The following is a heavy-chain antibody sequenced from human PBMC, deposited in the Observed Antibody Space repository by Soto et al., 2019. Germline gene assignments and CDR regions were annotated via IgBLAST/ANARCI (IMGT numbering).Heavy chain of an antibody. Sequence: NPSETLSLTCAVYGGSFSGYYWRWIRQPPGKGLEWIGEINHSGSTNYNPSLKSRVTISVDTSKNQFSPKLSSVTAADTAVYYCARAAPRYCSGGSCYSGRDCWGPGTLLTVS. D-gene: IGHD2-15*01. CDR1: GGSFSGYY. V-gene: IGHV4-34*01. J-gene: IGHJ4*02. CDR3: ARAAPRYCSGGSCYSGRDC. CDR2: INHSGST.